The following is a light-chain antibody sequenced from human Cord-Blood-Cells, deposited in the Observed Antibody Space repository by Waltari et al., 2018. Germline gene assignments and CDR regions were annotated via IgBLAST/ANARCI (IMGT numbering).Light chain of an antibody. J-gene: IGKJ2*01. CDR3: QQSYSTSMYT. CDR1: QSISSY. Sequence: DIQMTQSPSSLSASVGDRVTITCRASQSISSYLNWYQQKPGKAPKLLIYAASSLQSGVPSRFSGSGSGIDFTLTISSLQPEDFATYYCQQSYSTSMYTFGQGTKLEIK. V-gene: IGKV1-39*01. CDR2: AAS.